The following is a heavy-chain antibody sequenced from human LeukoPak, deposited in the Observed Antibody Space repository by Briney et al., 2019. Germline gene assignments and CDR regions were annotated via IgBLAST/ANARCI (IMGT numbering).Heavy chain of an antibody. V-gene: IGHV6-1*01. D-gene: IGHD5-12*01. J-gene: IGHJ6*02. CDR3: ARDRPYSGYDFVDYYYGMDV. CDR1: GDSVSSNSAA. CDR2: TYYRSKWYN. Sequence: SQTLSLTCAISGDSVSSNSAAWNWIRQSPSRGLEWLGRTYYRSKWYNDYAASVKSRITINPDTSKNQFSLQLNSVTPEDTAVYYCARDRPYSGYDFVDYYYGMDVWGQGTTVTVSS.